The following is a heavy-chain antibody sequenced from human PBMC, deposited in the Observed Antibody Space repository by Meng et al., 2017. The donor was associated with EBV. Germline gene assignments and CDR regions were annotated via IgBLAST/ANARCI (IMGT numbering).Heavy chain of an antibody. J-gene: IGHJ4*02. CDR2: IIPIFGTA. V-gene: IGHV1-69*01. CDR1: GGTFSSYA. D-gene: IGHD3-10*01. Sequence: GRVVESGAGVKKPGSPGKVSCKASGGTFSSYAISWVRQAPGQGLEWMGGIIPIFGTANYAQKFQGRVTITADESTSTAYMELSSLRSEDTAVYYCARGYYGSGSYYEIDYWGQGTLVTVSS. CDR3: ARGYYGSGSYYEIDY.